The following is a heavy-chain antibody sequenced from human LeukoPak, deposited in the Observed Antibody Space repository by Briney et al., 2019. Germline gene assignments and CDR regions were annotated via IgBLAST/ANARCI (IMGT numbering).Heavy chain of an antibody. V-gene: IGHV3-21*01. D-gene: IGHD6-13*01. CDR1: GFTFNAYS. J-gene: IGHJ6*03. CDR2: ISRASESI. Sequence: GGSLRLSCAASGFTFNAYSMGWVRQAPGKGLEWVSIISRASESIFYADSVKGRFTISRDNAKNSLYLQMNRLRAEDTAVYYCARVPLDSSSWFYYYYYMDVWGKGTTVTISS. CDR3: ARVPLDSSSWFYYYYYMDV.